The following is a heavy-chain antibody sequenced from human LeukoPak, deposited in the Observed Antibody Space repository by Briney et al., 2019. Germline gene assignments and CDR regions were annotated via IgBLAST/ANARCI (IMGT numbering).Heavy chain of an antibody. CDR3: ARSRGNLYFQH. CDR1: GDSIGSYY. J-gene: IGHJ1*01. Sequence: PSETLSLTCTVSGDSIGSYYWSWIRQSPEKGLEWIGYIHYTGSTYYNPSLRSRVTISVDTSKNQFSLRLISVTAADTAMYYCARSRGNLYFQHWGQGTLVTVSS. CDR2: IHYTGST. V-gene: IGHV4-59*01. D-gene: IGHD6-25*01.